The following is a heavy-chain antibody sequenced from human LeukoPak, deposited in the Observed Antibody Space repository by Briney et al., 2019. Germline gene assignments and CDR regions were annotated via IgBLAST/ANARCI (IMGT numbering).Heavy chain of an antibody. Sequence: GESLKVSCKASGYTFTGYYMHWVRQAPGQGLEWMGWINPNSGGTNYAQKFQGRVTMTRDTSISTAYMELSRLRSDDTAVYYCARGRYSSSWYGDYWGQGTLVTVPS. J-gene: IGHJ4*02. CDR1: GYTFTGYY. V-gene: IGHV1-2*02. CDR2: INPNSGGT. D-gene: IGHD6-13*01. CDR3: ARGRYSSSWYGDY.